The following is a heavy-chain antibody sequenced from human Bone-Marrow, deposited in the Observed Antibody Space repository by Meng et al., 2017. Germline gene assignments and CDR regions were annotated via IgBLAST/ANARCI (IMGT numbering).Heavy chain of an antibody. CDR1: GFTFSSYW. Sequence: VPHVGSGGGLFQPGGSLGLSCAASGFTFSSYWMHWVRQAPGKGLVWVSRINSDGSSTSYADSVKGRFTISRDNAKNTLYLQMNSLRAEDTAAYYCASSPLLSYNYWGQGTLVTVSS. V-gene: IGHV3-74*01. J-gene: IGHJ4*02. D-gene: IGHD1-26*01. CDR2: INSDGSST. CDR3: ASSPLLSYNY.